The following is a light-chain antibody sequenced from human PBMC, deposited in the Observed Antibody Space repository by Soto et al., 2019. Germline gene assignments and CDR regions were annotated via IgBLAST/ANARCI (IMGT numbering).Light chain of an antibody. Sequence: DIQMTQSPSTRSASVGDRVSITCRASQSVSSWLAWYQQKPGEVPKLLIYKASSLESGVPSRFSGSGSGTEFTLTFSSLQPDDFVTYYCQQYSRNPLTFGGGTKVEIK. CDR3: QQYSRNPLT. V-gene: IGKV1-5*03. CDR1: QSVSSW. CDR2: KAS. J-gene: IGKJ4*01.